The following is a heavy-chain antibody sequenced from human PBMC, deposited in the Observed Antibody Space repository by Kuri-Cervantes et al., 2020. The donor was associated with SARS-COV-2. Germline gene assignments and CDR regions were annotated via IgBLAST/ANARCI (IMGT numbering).Heavy chain of an antibody. J-gene: IGHJ5*02. CDR1: GYTFTSYD. D-gene: IGHD6-19*01. CDR2: IIPILGIA. CDR3: ARTVAVILTFDP. V-gene: IGHV1-69*04. Sequence: SVKVSCKASGYTFTSYDINWVRLATGHGLEWMVRIIPILGIANYAKKFQGRVTITADKSTSTAYMELSSRRSEDTAVYCCARTVAVILTFDPWGQGTLVTVSS.